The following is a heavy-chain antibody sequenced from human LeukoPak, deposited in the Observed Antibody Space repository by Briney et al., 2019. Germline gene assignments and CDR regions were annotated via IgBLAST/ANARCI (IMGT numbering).Heavy chain of an antibody. CDR1: GYTLTELS. J-gene: IGHJ5*02. V-gene: IGHV1-24*01. D-gene: IGHD3-3*01. Sequence: ASVKVSCKFSGYTLTELSMHWVRQAPGKGLEWMGGFDPEDGETIYAQKFQGRVTMTEDTSTDTAYMELSSLRSEDTAVYYCATDLAYGFWKGWFDPWGQGTLVTVSS. CDR3: ATDLAYGFWKGWFDP. CDR2: FDPEDGET.